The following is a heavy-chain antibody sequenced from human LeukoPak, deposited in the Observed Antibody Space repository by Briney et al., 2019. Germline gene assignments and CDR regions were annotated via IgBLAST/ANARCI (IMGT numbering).Heavy chain of an antibody. CDR2: IYSGGST. V-gene: IGHV3-53*01. CDR1: GFTVSSIY. J-gene: IGHJ4*02. Sequence: GGSLRLSCAASGFTVSSIYMSWVRQAPGKGLEWVSVIYSGGSTYYADSVKGRFTISRDNSKNTLYLQMNSLRAEDTAVYYCARGFQDFSFDYWGQGTLVTVSS. CDR3: ARGFQDFSFDY. D-gene: IGHD2/OR15-2a*01.